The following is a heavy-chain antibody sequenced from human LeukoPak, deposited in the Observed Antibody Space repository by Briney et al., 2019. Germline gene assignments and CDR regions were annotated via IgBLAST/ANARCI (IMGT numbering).Heavy chain of an antibody. V-gene: IGHV3-30-3*02. D-gene: IGHD6-13*01. CDR1: GFTFSSYA. J-gene: IGHJ5*02. CDR2: ISYDGSNK. CDR3: AKSTRSWYGWFDP. Sequence: PGGSLRLSCAASGFTFSSYAMHWVRQAPGKGLEWVAVISYDGSNKYYADSVKGRFTISRDNSKNTLYLQMNSLRAEDTAVYYCAKSTRSWYGWFDPWGQGTLVTVSS.